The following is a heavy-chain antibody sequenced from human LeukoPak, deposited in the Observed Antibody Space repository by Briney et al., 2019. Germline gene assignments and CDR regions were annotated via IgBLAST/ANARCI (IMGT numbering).Heavy chain of an antibody. CDR1: GFTFSTYG. V-gene: IGHV3-30*02. D-gene: IGHD3-16*01. Sequence: GGSLRLSCAASGFTFSTYGVHWVRQAPGKGLEWVAFIRYAGSDKYYADSVKGRFTISRDNSKNTLYLQMNSLRAEDTAVYYCAKDGVGLFFDYWGQGTLVTVSS. CDR3: AKDGVGLFFDY. CDR2: IRYAGSDK. J-gene: IGHJ4*02.